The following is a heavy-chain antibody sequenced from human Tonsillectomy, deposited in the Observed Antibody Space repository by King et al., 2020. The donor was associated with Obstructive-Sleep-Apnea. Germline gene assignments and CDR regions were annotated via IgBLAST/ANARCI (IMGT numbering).Heavy chain of an antibody. D-gene: IGHD5-24*01. J-gene: IGHJ4*02. Sequence: QLQESGPGLVKPSETLSLTCTVSGGSISSYYWSWIRQPPGKGLEWIGYIYYSGSTNYNPSLKSRVTISVDTSKNQFSLKLSSVTAAETAVYYCARVSRGWDGPYYFDYWGQGTLVTVSS. CDR2: IYYSGST. CDR3: ARVSRGWDGPYYFDY. CDR1: GGSISSYY. V-gene: IGHV4-59*01.